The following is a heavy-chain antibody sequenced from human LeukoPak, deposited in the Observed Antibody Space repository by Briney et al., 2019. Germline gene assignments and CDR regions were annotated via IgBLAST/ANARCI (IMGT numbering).Heavy chain of an antibody. CDR2: IYYSGST. CDR1: GGSISSSSYY. D-gene: IGHD5-18*01. V-gene: IGHV4-39*01. Sequence: SETLSLTCTVSGGSISSSSYYWGWIRQPPGKGLEWIGSIYYSGSTYYNPSLKSRATISVDTSKNQFSLKLSSVTAADTAVYYCARLRIQLWFEDGEKENQYFDYWGQGTLVTVSS. CDR3: ARLRIQLWFEDGEKENQYFDY. J-gene: IGHJ4*02.